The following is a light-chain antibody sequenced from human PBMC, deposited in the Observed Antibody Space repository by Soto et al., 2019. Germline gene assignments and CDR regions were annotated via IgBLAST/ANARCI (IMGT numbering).Light chain of an antibody. J-gene: IGLJ2*01. CDR2: SNN. V-gene: IGLV1-44*01. CDR3: AACDDSLIGLVV. CDR1: SSNIGSNT. Sequence: QSVLTQPPSASGTPGQRVTISCSGSSSNIGSNTVNWYQQLPGTAPKLLIYSNNQRPSGVPDRFSGSKSGTSASLAISGLQSEDEADYYCAACDDSLIGLVVFGGGTKLTVL.